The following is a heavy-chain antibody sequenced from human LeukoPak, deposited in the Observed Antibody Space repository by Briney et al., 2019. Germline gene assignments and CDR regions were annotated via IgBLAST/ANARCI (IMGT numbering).Heavy chain of an antibody. CDR3: ARDHPYSSSWYELHYYYGMDV. J-gene: IGHJ6*02. Sequence: ASVKVSCKASGYIFTSYYMHWVRQAPGQGLEWMGWISAYNGNTNYAQKLQGRVTMTTDTSTSTAYMELRSLRSDDTAVYYCARDHPYSSSWYELHYYYGMDVWGQGTTVTVSS. D-gene: IGHD6-13*01. V-gene: IGHV1-18*04. CDR1: GYIFTSYY. CDR2: ISAYNGNT.